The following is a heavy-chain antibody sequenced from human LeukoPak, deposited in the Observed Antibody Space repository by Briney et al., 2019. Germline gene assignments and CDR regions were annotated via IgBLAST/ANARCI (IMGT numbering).Heavy chain of an antibody. Sequence: GGSLRLSCAASGFTFDDYAMHWVRQAPGKGLEWVSLISGYGGSTYYADSVKGRFTISRDNSKNSLYLQMNSLRTEDTALYYCAKAAGTDYYYYMDVWGKGTTVTVSS. J-gene: IGHJ6*03. CDR1: GFTFDDYA. V-gene: IGHV3-43*02. CDR2: ISGYGGST. D-gene: IGHD6-13*01. CDR3: AKAAGTDYYYYMDV.